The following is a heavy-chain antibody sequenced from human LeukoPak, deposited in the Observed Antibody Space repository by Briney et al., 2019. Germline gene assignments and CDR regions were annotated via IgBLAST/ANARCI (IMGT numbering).Heavy chain of an antibody. CDR1: GFTFSSYA. D-gene: IGHD2-2*01. Sequence: GGSLRLSCAASGFTFSSYAMSWVRQAPGKGLEWVSAISGSGGSTYCADSVKGRFTISRDNSKNTLYLQMNSLRAEDTAVYYCAKDQRIVVVPAALFDPWGQGTLVTVSS. CDR2: ISGSGGST. J-gene: IGHJ5*02. CDR3: AKDQRIVVVPAALFDP. V-gene: IGHV3-23*01.